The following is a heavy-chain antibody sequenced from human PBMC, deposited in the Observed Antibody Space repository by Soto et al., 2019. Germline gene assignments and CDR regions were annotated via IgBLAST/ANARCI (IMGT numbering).Heavy chain of an antibody. Sequence: QVQLQEWGPGLVKPSEPLSLTGTVSSGSIINYYWSWFRQPPGKGLEWIGFTYYSGRTNYNSFLKTRVTMSVDMSRQQLSLKLNSVTAADTAVYYCASRLTLATTTGDAFDLWGQGTMVTVSS. CDR3: ASRLTLATTTGDAFDL. CDR1: SGSIINYY. V-gene: IGHV4-59*01. J-gene: IGHJ3*01. CDR2: TYYSGRT. D-gene: IGHD4-17*01.